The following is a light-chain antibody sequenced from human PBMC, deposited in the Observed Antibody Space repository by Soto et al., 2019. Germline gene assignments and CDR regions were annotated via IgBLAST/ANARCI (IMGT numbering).Light chain of an antibody. CDR2: EVN. CDR1: SSDIGRYEF. CDR3: SSYAGSSNV. Sequence: QSVLTQPPSASGSLGQSVTISCTGTSSDIGRYEFVSWYQHHPGKAPKLMIYEVNKRPSGVPDRFSGSKSGNTASLTVSGLQAEDEADYYCSSYAGSSNVFGTGTKLTVL. J-gene: IGLJ1*01. V-gene: IGLV2-8*01.